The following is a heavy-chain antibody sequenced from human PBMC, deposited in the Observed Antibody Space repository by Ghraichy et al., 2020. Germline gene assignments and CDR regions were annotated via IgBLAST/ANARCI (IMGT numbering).Heavy chain of an antibody. Sequence: KVSCTASGFNFKSYGMHWVRQAPGKGLEWLAVISYAGGNIHYDDSVEGRFTISRDNSKYMVYLEMNSLRAEDTAVYYCAKERLGYCSSGECAAYGMDVWGLGTTVSVSS. D-gene: IGHD2-2*03. CDR2: ISYAGGNI. CDR3: AKERLGYCSSGECAAYGMDV. V-gene: IGHV3-30*18. J-gene: IGHJ6*04. CDR1: GFNFKSYG.